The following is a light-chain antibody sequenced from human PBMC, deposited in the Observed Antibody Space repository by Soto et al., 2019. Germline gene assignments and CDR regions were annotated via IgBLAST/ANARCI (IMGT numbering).Light chain of an antibody. CDR1: QSISDW. CDR3: QQYNSYS. V-gene: IGKV1-5*01. Sequence: DIQITQSPSTLSASVGERVTITCRASQSISDWLAWYQQKPGKAPNLLIYDASSLESGVPSRFSGSGSGTEFTLTISSLQPDDFATYYCQQYNSYSFGQGTRLEIK. J-gene: IGKJ5*01. CDR2: DAS.